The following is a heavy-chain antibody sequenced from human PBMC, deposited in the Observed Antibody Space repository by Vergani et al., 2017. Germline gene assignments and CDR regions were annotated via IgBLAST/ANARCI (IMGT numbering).Heavy chain of an antibody. Sequence: QMQLVQSGPEVKKPGTSVKVSCKASGFTFTSSAVQWVRQARGQRREWIGWIVVGSGNTNYAQKFQERVTITRDMSTSTAYMELSSLRSEDTAVYYCAAGSSSDYYGMDVWGQGTTVTVSS. CDR2: IVVGSGNT. CDR1: GFTFTSSA. CDR3: AAGSSSDYYGMDV. J-gene: IGHJ6*02. V-gene: IGHV1-58*01. D-gene: IGHD6-13*01.